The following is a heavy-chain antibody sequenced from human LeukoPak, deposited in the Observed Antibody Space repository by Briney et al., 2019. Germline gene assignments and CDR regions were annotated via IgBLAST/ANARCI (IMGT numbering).Heavy chain of an antibody. V-gene: IGHV1-2*02. CDR3: ARPYSGARYYGGNYVEWFDP. CDR2: INPNSGGT. Sequence: ASVKVSCKASGYPFTGYYMHWVRQAPGQGLEWMGWINPNSGGTNYAQKFQGRVTMTRDTSISTAYMELSRLRSDDTAVYYCARPYSGARYYGGNYVEWFDPWGQGTLVTVSS. J-gene: IGHJ5*02. D-gene: IGHD4-23*01. CDR1: GYPFTGYY.